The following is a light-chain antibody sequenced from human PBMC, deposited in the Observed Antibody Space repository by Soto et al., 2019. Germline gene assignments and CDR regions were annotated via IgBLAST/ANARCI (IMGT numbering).Light chain of an antibody. V-gene: IGLV2-14*01. CDR2: EVS. J-gene: IGLJ2*01. CDR1: SSDVGGYNY. Sequence: QSALTQPASVSGPPGQSITISCTGTSSDVGGYNYVSWYQQHPGKAPKLMIYEVSNRPSGVSNRFSGSKSGNTASLTISGLQADDDANYYCTSYTSSSTLVIFGGGTKLTVL. CDR3: TSYTSSSTLVI.